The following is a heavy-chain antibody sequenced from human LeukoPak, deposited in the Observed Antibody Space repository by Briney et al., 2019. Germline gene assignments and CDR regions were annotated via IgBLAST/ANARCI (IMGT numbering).Heavy chain of an antibody. CDR3: ARDGVLLWFGELLTTGGFDY. Sequence: GGSLRLSCAASGFTFDDYGMSWVRQAPGKGLEWVSGINWNGGSTGYADSVKGRFTISRDNAKNSLYLQMNSLRAEDTALYYCARDGVLLWFGELLTTGGFDYWGQGTLVTVSS. D-gene: IGHD3-10*01. V-gene: IGHV3-20*04. CDR1: GFTFDDYG. CDR2: INWNGGST. J-gene: IGHJ4*02.